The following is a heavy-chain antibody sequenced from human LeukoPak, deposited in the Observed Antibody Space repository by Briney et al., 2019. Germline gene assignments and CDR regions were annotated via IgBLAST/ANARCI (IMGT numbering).Heavy chain of an antibody. J-gene: IGHJ5*02. CDR1: GYTFTNYD. CDR2: MNPNSGNT. CDR3: ARGRATVTTHWFDP. D-gene: IGHD4-11*01. Sequence: GASVKVSCQASGYTFTNYDINWVRLATGRGLEWMGRMNPNSGNTGYAQKFQGRVTITRNTSISTAYMELRSLTSEDTAVYYCARGRATVTTHWFDPWGQGTLVTVSS. V-gene: IGHV1-8*03.